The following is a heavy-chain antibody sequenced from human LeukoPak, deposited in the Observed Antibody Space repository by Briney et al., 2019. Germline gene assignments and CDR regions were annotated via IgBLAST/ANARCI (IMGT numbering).Heavy chain of an antibody. D-gene: IGHD3-10*01. CDR3: TRDITLTRGGRSDY. CDR1: GVTFSSYW. J-gene: IGHJ4*02. Sequence: GGSLRLSCAASGVTFSSYWMYWVRQAPGKGLVWVSRINSDGKTTNYADSVKGRFTISRDNAKNTLYLQMNSLRAEDTAVYYCTRDITLTRGGRSDYWGQGTLVTVSA. V-gene: IGHV3-74*01. CDR2: INSDGKTT.